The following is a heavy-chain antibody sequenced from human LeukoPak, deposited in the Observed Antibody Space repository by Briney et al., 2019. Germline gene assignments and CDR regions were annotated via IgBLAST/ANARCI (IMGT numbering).Heavy chain of an antibody. CDR2: ISWNSGSI. J-gene: IGHJ4*02. CDR1: GFTFDDYA. Sequence: GGSLRLSCAASGFTFDDYAMHWVRQAPGKGLEWVSGISWNSGSIGYAGSVKGRFTISRDNAKNSLYLQMNSLRAEDAAVYYCAKAPVTSCRGAFCYPFDYWGQGTLVTVSS. D-gene: IGHD2-15*01. CDR3: AKAPVTSCRGAFCYPFDY. V-gene: IGHV3-9*01.